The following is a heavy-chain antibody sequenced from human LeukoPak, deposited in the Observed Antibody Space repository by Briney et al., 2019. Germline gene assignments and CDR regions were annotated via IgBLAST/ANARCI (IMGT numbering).Heavy chain of an antibody. CDR3: ARAEDFWGGNYKRRDFDS. D-gene: IGHD3-3*01. CDR2: ISSSSSYI. V-gene: IGHV3-21*04. CDR1: GFTFSSYS. Sequence: PGGSLRLSCAASGFTFSSYSMNWVRQAPGKGLEWVSSISSSSSYIYYADSVKGRFTISRDTSKNTLYLQMNNLRAEDTAVYYCARAEDFWGGNYKRRDFDSWGQGTLVTVSP. J-gene: IGHJ4*02.